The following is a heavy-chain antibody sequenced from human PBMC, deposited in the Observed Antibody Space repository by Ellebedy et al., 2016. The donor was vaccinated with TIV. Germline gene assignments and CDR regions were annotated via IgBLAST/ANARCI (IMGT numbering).Heavy chain of an antibody. V-gene: IGHV5-51*01. D-gene: IGHD3-22*01. CDR3: ARGAYYYDSSGYFKGYFDL. Sequence: GESLKISCKGSGYRFTSYWIGWVRQMPGKGLEWMGIIYPGDSDTRYSPSFQGQVTISADKSISTAYLQWSSLKASDTAMYYCARGAYYYDSSGYFKGYFDLWGRGTLVTVSS. CDR2: IYPGDSDT. J-gene: IGHJ2*01. CDR1: GYRFTSYW.